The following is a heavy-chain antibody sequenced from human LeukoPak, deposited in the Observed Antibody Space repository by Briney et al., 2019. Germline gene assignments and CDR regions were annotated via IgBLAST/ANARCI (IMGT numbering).Heavy chain of an antibody. J-gene: IGHJ4*02. CDR1: GGSISSGSYY. V-gene: IGHV4-61*02. CDR3: ARVTTGGYYNC. CDR2: IYTSGST. D-gene: IGHD3-22*01. Sequence: SQTLSLTSTVSGGSISSGSYYWSWIRQPAGKGLEWIGRIYTSGSTNYNPSLKSRVTISVDTSKNQFSLKLSSVTAADTAVYYCARVTTGGYYNCWGQGTLVTVSS.